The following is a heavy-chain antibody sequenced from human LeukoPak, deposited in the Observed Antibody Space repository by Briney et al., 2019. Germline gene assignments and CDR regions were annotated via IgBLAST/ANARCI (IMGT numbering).Heavy chain of an antibody. CDR3: ARVRGITGRYFDY. Sequence: GGSLRLSCAASGFTFSSYSMNWVRQAPGKGLEWVSSISSSSSYIYYADSVKGRFTISRDNAKNSLYLQMNSLRAEDTAVYYCARVRGITGRYFDYWGQGTLVTVSS. CDR2: ISSSSSYI. D-gene: IGHD1-20*01. J-gene: IGHJ4*02. V-gene: IGHV3-21*01. CDR1: GFTFSSYS.